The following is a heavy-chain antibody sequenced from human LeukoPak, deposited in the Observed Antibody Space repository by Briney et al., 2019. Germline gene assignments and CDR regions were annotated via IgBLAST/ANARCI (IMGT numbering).Heavy chain of an antibody. CDR3: GXXYFDWSLRGAFDY. V-gene: IGHV4-34*01. J-gene: IGHJ4*02. CDR1: GGSISSYY. Sequence: PSETLSLTCTVSGGSISSYYWSWIRQPPGKGLEWIGEINHSGSTNYNPSLKSRATISVETSTNQFSLKLSCVTAADTVLYYCGXXYFDWSLRGAFDYWGQGTLVTVSS. D-gene: IGHD3-9*01. CDR2: INHSGST.